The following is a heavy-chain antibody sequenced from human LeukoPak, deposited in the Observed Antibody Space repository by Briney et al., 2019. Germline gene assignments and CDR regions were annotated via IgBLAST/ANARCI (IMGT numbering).Heavy chain of an antibody. CDR1: GFTFSSYW. Sequence: GGSLRLSCAASGFTFSSYWMSWVRQAPGKGLEYVSAISSNGGSTYYANSVKGRFTISRDNSKNTLYLQMGSLRAEDMAVYYRATHYSGSYYDFDYWGQGTLVTVSS. CDR2: ISSNGGST. J-gene: IGHJ4*02. V-gene: IGHV3-64*01. D-gene: IGHD1-26*01. CDR3: ATHYSGSYYDFDY.